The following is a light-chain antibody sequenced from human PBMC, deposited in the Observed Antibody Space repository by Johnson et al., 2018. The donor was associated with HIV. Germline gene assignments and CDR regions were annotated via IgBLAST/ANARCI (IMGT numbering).Light chain of an antibody. J-gene: IGLJ1*01. CDR3: GTWDSSLSRYV. CDR1: SSNIGNNY. Sequence: QSVLTQPPSVSAAPGQKVTISCSGSSSNIGNNYVSWYQQLPGTAPKLLIYENNKRPSGIPDRFSGSKSGTSATLGITGLQTGDEADYYCGTWDSSLSRYVFDTG. CDR2: ENN. V-gene: IGLV1-51*02.